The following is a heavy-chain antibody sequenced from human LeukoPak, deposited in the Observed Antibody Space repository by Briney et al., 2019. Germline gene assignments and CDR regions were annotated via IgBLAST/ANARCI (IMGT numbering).Heavy chain of an antibody. CDR2: IKSKSNGGTT. J-gene: IGHJ4*02. CDR3: VADLHGTNSPYFDY. Sequence: PGGSLRLSCAASGFTFSAAWMNWVRQAPGKGLEWVGRIKSKSNGGTTDFAAPVRDRFTISRDDSKNTLNLQMDSLRTEDTAVYYCVADLHGTNSPYFDYWGQGTLVTVSS. D-gene: IGHD4-23*01. V-gene: IGHV3-15*01. CDR1: GFTFSAAW.